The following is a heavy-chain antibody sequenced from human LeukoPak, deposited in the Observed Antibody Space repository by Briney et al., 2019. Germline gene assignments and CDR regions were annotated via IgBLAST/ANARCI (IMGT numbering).Heavy chain of an antibody. Sequence: ASVKVSCKASGGTFSSYAISWVRQAPGQGLEWMGGIIPIFGTANYAQKFQGRVTITRDTSASTAYMELSSLRSEDTAVYYCARASYSSGWRFDYWGQGTLVTVSS. CDR1: GGTFSSYA. CDR2: IIPIFGTA. D-gene: IGHD6-19*01. J-gene: IGHJ4*02. V-gene: IGHV1-69*05. CDR3: ARASYSSGWRFDY.